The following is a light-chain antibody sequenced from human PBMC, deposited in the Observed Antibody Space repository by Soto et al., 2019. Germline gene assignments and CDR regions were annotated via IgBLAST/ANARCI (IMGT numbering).Light chain of an antibody. CDR3: QPYNNWPPYT. CDR2: GAS. J-gene: IGKJ2*01. V-gene: IGKV3-15*01. Sequence: EIVMTQSPATLSVSPGERATLSCRASQSVSSNLAWYQQKPGQAPRLLIYGASTRATGIPARFSRSGSGTEFTLTIRSLPSEDFAVYYCQPYNNWPPYTFGQGPKLEIK. CDR1: QSVSSN.